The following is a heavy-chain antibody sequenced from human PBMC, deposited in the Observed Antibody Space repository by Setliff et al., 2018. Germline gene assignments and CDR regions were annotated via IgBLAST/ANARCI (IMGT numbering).Heavy chain of an antibody. Sequence: SETLSLTCAVYGGSFSDYWWSWIRQLPGKGLEWIGYIYYSGSTNYNPSLKSRVTISVDTSKNQFFLKLSSVTAADTAVYYCAREGYYNFWSGFMDVWGQGTTVTVSS. CDR2: IYYSGST. D-gene: IGHD3-3*01. J-gene: IGHJ6*02. CDR1: GGSFSDYW. V-gene: IGHV4-59*01. CDR3: AREGYYNFWSGFMDV.